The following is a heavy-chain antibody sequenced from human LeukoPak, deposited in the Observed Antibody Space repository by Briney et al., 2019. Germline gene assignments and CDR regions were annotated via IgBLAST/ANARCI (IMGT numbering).Heavy chain of an antibody. D-gene: IGHD2-21*02. CDR1: GFTFSSHW. CDR3: TTSLPHIVDVTTSDGGN. V-gene: IGHV3-7*01. CDR2: LNQDGSAK. Sequence: GGFLRLSCAASGFTFSSHWMSWVRQAPGKGLEWLGNLNQDGSAKYHVDSVKGRFTISRDNAGNSLYLQMNSLRAEDTAVYYCTTSLPHIVDVTTSDGGNWGQGTLVTVSS. J-gene: IGHJ4*02.